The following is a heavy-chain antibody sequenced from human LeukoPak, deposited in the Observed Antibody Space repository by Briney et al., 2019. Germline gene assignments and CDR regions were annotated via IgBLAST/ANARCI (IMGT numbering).Heavy chain of an antibody. CDR2: IYCSGST. D-gene: IGHD1-7*01. CDR3: ARHGGPWGITGTKWNFLWYNWFDP. V-gene: IGHV4-59*08. Sequence: SETLSLTCTVSGGSISSYYWSWIRQPPGKGLEWIGYIYCSGSTNYNPSLKSRVTISVDTSKNQFSLKPSSVTAADTAVYYCARHGGPWGITGTKWNFLWYNWFDPWGQGTLVTVSS. CDR1: GGSISSYY. J-gene: IGHJ5*02.